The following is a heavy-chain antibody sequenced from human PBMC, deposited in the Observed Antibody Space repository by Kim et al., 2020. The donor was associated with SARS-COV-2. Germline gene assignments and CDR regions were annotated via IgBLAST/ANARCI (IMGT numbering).Heavy chain of an antibody. CDR3: ARADVRDGRDY. D-gene: IGHD3-10*01. V-gene: IGHV3-21*01. J-gene: IGHJ4*02. CDR2: ISSSSSYI. CDR1: GFTFSSYS. Sequence: GGSLRLSCAASGFTFSSYSMNWVRQAPGKGLEWVSSISSSSSYIYYADSVKGRFTISRDNAKNSLYLQMNSLRAEDTDVYYCARADVRDGRDYWGQGTLVTVSS.